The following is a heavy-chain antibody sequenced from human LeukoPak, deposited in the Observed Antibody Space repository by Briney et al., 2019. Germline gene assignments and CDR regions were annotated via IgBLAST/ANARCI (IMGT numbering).Heavy chain of an antibody. J-gene: IGHJ5*02. CDR3: ASEVTSSRWFDP. CDR1: GGTSSSYA. D-gene: IGHD3-10*01. Sequence: SVTVSCKASGGTSSSYAISWVRQAPGQGLEWMGRIIPILGIANYAQKFQGRVTITADKSTSTAYMELSSLRSEDTAVYYCASEVTSSRWFDPWGQGTLVTVSS. CDR2: IIPILGIA. V-gene: IGHV1-69*04.